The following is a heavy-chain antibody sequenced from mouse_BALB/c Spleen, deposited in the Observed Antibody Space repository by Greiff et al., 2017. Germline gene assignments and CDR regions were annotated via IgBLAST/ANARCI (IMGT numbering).Heavy chain of an antibody. CDR3: ARSDGNYVGFAY. D-gene: IGHD2-1*01. Sequence: EVHLVESGGGLVQPGGSRKLSCAASGFTFSSFGMHWVRQAPEKGLEWVAYISSGSSTIYYADTVKGRFTISRDNPKNTLFLQMTSLRSEDTAMYYCARSDGNYVGFAYWGQGTLVTVSA. CDR1: GFTFSSFG. CDR2: ISSGSSTI. V-gene: IGHV5-17*02. J-gene: IGHJ3*01.